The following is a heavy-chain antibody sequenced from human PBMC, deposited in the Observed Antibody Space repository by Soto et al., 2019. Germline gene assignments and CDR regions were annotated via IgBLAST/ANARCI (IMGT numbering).Heavy chain of an antibody. CDR2: IYYSGST. J-gene: IGHJ4*02. CDR1: GGSISSGGYY. Sequence: PSETLSLTCSVSGGSISSGGYYWSWIRQHPGKGLEWIGYIYYSGSTSYNPSRNRRVTISVDTSKNQFSLKLSSVTAADTAVYYCARAVVVGGPYYFAYWGQGTLVTV. V-gene: IGHV4-31*03. D-gene: IGHD2-2*01. CDR3: ARAVVVGGPYYFAY.